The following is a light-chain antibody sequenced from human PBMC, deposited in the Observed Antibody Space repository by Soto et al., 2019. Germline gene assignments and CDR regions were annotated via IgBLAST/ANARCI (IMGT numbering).Light chain of an antibody. Sequence: DIQITQPPSSVSASVGDRVTITCQASQDISNYLNWYQQKPGKAPKLLIYDASNLETGVPSRFSGSGSGTDFTFTISSLQPEDIATYYCQQYGNLPALTFGGGTKVDIK. CDR3: QQYGNLPALT. J-gene: IGKJ4*01. CDR1: QDISNY. V-gene: IGKV1-33*01. CDR2: DAS.